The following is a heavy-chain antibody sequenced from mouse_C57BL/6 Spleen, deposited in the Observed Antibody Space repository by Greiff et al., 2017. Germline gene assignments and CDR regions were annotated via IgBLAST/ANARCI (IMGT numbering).Heavy chain of an antibody. CDR1: GYTFTSYW. Sequence: QVQLQQPGAELVKPGASVKMSCKASGYTFTSYWITWVKQRPGQGLEWIGDIYPGSGSTNYNEKFKSKATLTVDTSSSTAYMQLSSLTSEDSAVYYCARRSFTTVVATNARDYWGQGTSVTVSS. D-gene: IGHD1-1*01. CDR3: ARRSFTTVVATNARDY. J-gene: IGHJ4*01. CDR2: IYPGSGST. V-gene: IGHV1-55*01.